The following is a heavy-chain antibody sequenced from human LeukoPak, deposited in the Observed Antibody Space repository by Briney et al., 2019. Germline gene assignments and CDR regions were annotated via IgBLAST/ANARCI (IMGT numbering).Heavy chain of an antibody. V-gene: IGHV3-15*01. CDR2: IKSKTDGGTT. CDR3: TTDYYDSSGYYD. J-gene: IGHJ4*02. Sequence: GGSLRLSCAASGFTFSNAWMSWVRQAPGKGLEWVGRIKSKTDGGTTDYAAPVEGRSTISRDDSKNTLYLQMNSLKTEDAAVYYCTTDYYDSSGYYDWGQGTLVTVSS. D-gene: IGHD3-22*01. CDR1: GFTFSNAW.